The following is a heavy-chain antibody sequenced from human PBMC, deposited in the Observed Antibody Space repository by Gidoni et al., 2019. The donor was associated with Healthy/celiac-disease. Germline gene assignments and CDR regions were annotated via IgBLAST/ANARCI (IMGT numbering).Heavy chain of an antibody. J-gene: IGHJ6*03. Sequence: EVQLLESGGGLVQPGGSLRLSCAASGFPFSRYAMSWVRQAPGKGLEWVSAISGSGGSTYYADSVKGRFTISRDNSKNTLYLQMNSLRAEDTAVYYCAKDGSCSSTSCFYYYYYYMDVWGKGTTVTVSS. CDR1: GFPFSRYA. CDR3: AKDGSCSSTSCFYYYYYYMDV. CDR2: ISGSGGST. V-gene: IGHV3-23*01. D-gene: IGHD2-2*01.